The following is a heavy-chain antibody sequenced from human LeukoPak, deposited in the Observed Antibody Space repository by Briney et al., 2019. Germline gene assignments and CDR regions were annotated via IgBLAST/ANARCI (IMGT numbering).Heavy chain of an antibody. V-gene: IGHV1-18*01. CDR2: ISAYNGNT. D-gene: IGHD3-16*02. Sequence: GASVKVSCKASGYTFTSYGISWVRQAPGQGLEWMGWISAYNGNTNYAQKLQGRVTMTTDTSTSTAYMELRSLRSDDTAVYYCARAEGDYDYVWGSYRYWFDPWGQGTLVTVSS. J-gene: IGHJ5*02. CDR1: GYTFTSYG. CDR3: ARAEGDYDYVWGSYRYWFDP.